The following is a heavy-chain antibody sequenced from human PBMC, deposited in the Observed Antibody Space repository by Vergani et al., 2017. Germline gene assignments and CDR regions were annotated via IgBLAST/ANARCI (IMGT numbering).Heavy chain of an antibody. CDR2: ISGSGGST. J-gene: IGHJ5*02. CDR1: GFTFSSYA. D-gene: IGHD2/OR15-2a*01. Sequence: EVQLLESGGGLVQPGGSLRLSCAASGFTFSSYATSWVRQAPGKGLEWVSAISGSGGSTYYADSVKGRFTISRDNAKNSLYLQMNSLRAEDTAVYYCARRIRGWFDPWGQGTLVTVSS. CDR3: ARRIRGWFDP. V-gene: IGHV3-23*01.